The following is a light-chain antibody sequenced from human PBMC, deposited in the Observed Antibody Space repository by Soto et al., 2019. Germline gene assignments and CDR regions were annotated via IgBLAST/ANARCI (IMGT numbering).Light chain of an antibody. Sequence: QAVVTQEPSFSVSPGETVTLTCGLSSGSVSTDFYSSWYQQTPGQAPRTLIYTTNTRSSGVPDRFSGSILGNKAALTITGAQADDECDYYCVLYMPNGIVVFGGGTKLTVL. J-gene: IGLJ2*01. CDR3: VLYMPNGIVV. CDR2: TTN. V-gene: IGLV8-61*01. CDR1: SGSVSTDFY.